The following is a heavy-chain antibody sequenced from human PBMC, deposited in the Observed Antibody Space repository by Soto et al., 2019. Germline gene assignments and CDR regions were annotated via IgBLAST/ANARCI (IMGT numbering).Heavy chain of an antibody. CDR1: GFTFSSYA. D-gene: IGHD3-22*01. CDR2: ISGSNK. J-gene: IGHJ4*02. V-gene: IGHV3-23*01. Sequence: GGSLRLSCASSGFTFSSYAMSWVRQAPGKGLEWVSAISGSNKYYADSVKGRFTISRDNSKNTLYLQMNSLRAEDTAVYYCASGPSPPYYYDSSGYYYVRDYWGQGTLVTVSS. CDR3: ASGPSPPYYYDSSGYYYVRDY.